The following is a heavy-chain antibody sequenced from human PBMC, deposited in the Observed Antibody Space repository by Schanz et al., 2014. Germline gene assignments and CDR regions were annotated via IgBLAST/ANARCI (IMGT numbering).Heavy chain of an antibody. D-gene: IGHD3-10*01. CDR1: GFTFSSYA. CDR3: ASGVHVSSLQKGLQF. CDR2: ISSGSSYA. Sequence: EVQLVESGGYLVQPGGSLRLSCSASGFTFSSYAMNWVRQAPGKGLEWVSDISSGSSYANYADSVKGRVTISRDNAKNSVSLQMRRLRVEDTAVYYCASGVHVSSLQKGLQFWGRGTLVIVSS. J-gene: IGHJ1*01. V-gene: IGHV3-48*01.